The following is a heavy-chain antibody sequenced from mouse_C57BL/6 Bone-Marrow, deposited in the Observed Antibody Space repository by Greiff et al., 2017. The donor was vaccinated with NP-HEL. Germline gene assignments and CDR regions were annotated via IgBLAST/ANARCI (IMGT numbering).Heavy chain of an antibody. Sequence: DVHLVESGGGLVKPGGSLKLSCAASGFTFSSYAMSWVRQTPEKRLEWVATISDGGSYTYYPDNVKGRFTISSDNAKNNLYLQRSNLKSEDTAMYYCARLRRGVGFAYWGQGTLVTVSA. D-gene: IGHD2-12*01. V-gene: IGHV5-4*01. CDR1: GFTFSSYA. CDR2: ISDGGSYT. CDR3: ARLRRGVGFAY. J-gene: IGHJ3*01.